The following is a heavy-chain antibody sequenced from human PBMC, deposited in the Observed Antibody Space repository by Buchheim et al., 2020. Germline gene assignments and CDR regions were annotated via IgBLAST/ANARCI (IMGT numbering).Heavy chain of an antibody. CDR3: ARSSQRVGFTHLNNWFDP. V-gene: IGHV4-59*01. CDR1: GVSIHNYY. Sequence: QVQVQESGPGLVKPSETLSLTCTVSGVSIHNYYWNWVRQSPGQGLEWIGRIYYTGDSNSNPSLKNRVTMSVDTSKNQLSLTLISVTAADTAVYYCARSSQRVGFTHLNNWFDPWGQGTL. J-gene: IGHJ5*02. D-gene: IGHD3-10*01. CDR2: IYYTGDS.